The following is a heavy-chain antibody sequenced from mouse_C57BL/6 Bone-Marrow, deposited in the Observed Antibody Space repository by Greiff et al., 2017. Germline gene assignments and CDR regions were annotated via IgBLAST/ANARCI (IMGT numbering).Heavy chain of an antibody. J-gene: IGHJ4*01. V-gene: IGHV1-26*01. CDR3: ASPNYYGSLY. CDR1: GYTFTDYY. CDR2: INPNNGGT. D-gene: IGHD1-1*01. Sequence: EVQLQQSGPELVKPGASVKISCKASGYTFTDYYMNWVKQSHGKSLEWIGDINPNNGGTSYNQKFKGKATLTVDKSSSTAYMELRSLTSEDSAVYYCASPNYYGSLYWGQGTSVTVSS.